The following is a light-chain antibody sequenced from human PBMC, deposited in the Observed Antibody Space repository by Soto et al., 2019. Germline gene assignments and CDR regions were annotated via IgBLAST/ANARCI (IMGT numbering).Light chain of an antibody. V-gene: IGLV2-23*02. Sequence: QSVLTQPDSMSGSPGQSITISCTGTSGDVGTYSLVSWYQQHPGKAPKLIIYGVDKRPSGVSDRFSGSKSGNGASLTISGLKAEDEADYYCCSYAATITWVFGGGTKVTVL. CDR3: CSYAATITWV. J-gene: IGLJ3*02. CDR2: GVD. CDR1: SGDVGTYSL.